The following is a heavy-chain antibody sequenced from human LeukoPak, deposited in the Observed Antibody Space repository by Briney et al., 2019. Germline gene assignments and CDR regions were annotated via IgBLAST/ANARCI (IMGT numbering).Heavy chain of an antibody. Sequence: SVKVSCKASGGTFSSYAISWVRQAPGQGLEWMGGIIPIFGTANYAQKFQGRVTITADESTSTAYMELSSLRSEDTAVYYCAKLAAAGTVHWFDPWGQGTLVTVSS. CDR2: IIPIFGTA. CDR1: GGTFSSYA. CDR3: AKLAAAGTVHWFDP. D-gene: IGHD6-13*01. V-gene: IGHV1-69*13. J-gene: IGHJ5*02.